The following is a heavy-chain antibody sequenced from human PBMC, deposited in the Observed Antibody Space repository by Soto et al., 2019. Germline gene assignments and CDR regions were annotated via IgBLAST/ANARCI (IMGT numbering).Heavy chain of an antibody. V-gene: IGHV5-51*01. CDR3: ARHNVEMGTITWLVP. J-gene: IGHJ5*02. CDR2: IYPDDSDT. CDR1: GYSFTNYW. Sequence: GESLKISCKGSGYSFTNYWIAWVRQVPGKGLEWMGFIYPDDSDTRYSPSFQGQVTISVDKSISTAYLQWSSLKASDTAMYYCARHNVEMGTITWLVPWGQGTLVTVSS. D-gene: IGHD3-16*01.